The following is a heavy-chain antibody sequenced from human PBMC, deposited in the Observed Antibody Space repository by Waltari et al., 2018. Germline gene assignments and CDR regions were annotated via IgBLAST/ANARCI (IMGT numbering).Heavy chain of an antibody. D-gene: IGHD2-15*01. CDR2: IYHSGST. CDR3: ARRWPRGYYYGMDV. Sequence: QVQLQESGPGLVKPSETLSLTCAVSGYSISSGYYWGWIRQPPGKGLEWIGSIYHSGSTYYNPSLKSRVTISVDTSKNQFSLKLSSVTAADTAVYYCARRWPRGYYYGMDVWGQGTTVTVSS. CDR1: GYSISSGYY. V-gene: IGHV4-38-2*01. J-gene: IGHJ6*02.